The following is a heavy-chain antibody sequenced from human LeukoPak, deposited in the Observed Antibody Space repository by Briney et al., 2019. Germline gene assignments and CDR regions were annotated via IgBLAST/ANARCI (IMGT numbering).Heavy chain of an antibody. CDR3: ARLGLYDGYTHDS. D-gene: IGHD5-24*01. CDR2: TYYGGTT. CDR1: GASVTGTY. Sequence: SETLSLTCSVSGASVTGTYWSWVRQTPGKGLEWIAYTYYGGTTEYNPSLKSRATISVDTSKSHFSLDLRSVTAADTAVYFCARLGLYDGYTHDSWGQGTLVTVSS. V-gene: IGHV4-59*08. J-gene: IGHJ4*02.